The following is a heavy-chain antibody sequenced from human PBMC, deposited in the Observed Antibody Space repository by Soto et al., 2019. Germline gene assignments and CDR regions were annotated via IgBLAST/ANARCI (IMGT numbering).Heavy chain of an antibody. CDR1: GFTFSSYG. J-gene: IGHJ4*02. Sequence: QVQLVESGGGVVQPGRSLRLSCAASGFTFSSYGMHWVRQAPGKGLEWVAVIWYDGSNKYYADSVKGRFTISRDNSKNTLYLQMNSLSAEDTAVYYCASSDRSSSWFGVDYWGQGTLVTVSS. V-gene: IGHV3-33*01. CDR2: IWYDGSNK. CDR3: ASSDRSSSWFGVDY. D-gene: IGHD6-13*01.